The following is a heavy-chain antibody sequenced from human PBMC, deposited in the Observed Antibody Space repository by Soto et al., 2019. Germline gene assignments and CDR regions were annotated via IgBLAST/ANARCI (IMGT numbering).Heavy chain of an antibody. CDR3: AKDTYYYDRSGYYTYDY. V-gene: IGHV3-23*01. Sequence: GGSLRLSCAASGFTFSTYAMIWVRQAPGKGLEWVSVITGSGGSTYYADSVKGRFTISRDTSKNTLFLQMSSLRAEDTAVYYCAKDTYYYDRSGYYTYDYWGQGTQVTVS. J-gene: IGHJ4*02. CDR1: GFTFSTYA. D-gene: IGHD3-22*01. CDR2: ITGSGGST.